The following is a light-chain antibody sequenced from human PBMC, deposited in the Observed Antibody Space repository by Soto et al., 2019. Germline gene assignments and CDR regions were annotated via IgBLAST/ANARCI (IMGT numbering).Light chain of an antibody. CDR3: QQYGSPPGT. V-gene: IGKV3-20*01. J-gene: IGKJ1*01. Sequence: EIVLTQSPGTLSLSPGERATLSCRASQSVSSSWLAWYQQKPGQAPRLLISGASSRATGIPDRFSGSGSGTDFTLTISRLEPDDFALYYCQQYGSPPGTFGRGTKVEVK. CDR2: GAS. CDR1: QSVSSSW.